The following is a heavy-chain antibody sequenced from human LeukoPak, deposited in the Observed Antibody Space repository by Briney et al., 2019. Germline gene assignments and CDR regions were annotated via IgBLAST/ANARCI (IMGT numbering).Heavy chain of an antibody. CDR2: IIPIFGTA. CDR3: AAGRGYSYGSPDY. D-gene: IGHD5-18*01. Sequence: GASVKVSCKASGGTFSSYAISWVRQAPGQGLEWVGGIIPIFGTANYAQKFQGRVTITTDESTSTAYMELSSLRSEETAVYYCAAGRGYSYGSPDYWGQGTLVTVSS. V-gene: IGHV1-69*05. J-gene: IGHJ4*02. CDR1: GGTFSSYA.